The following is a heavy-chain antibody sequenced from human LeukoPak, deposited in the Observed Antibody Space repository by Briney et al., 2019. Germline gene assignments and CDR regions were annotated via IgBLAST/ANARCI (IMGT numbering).Heavy chain of an antibody. CDR1: GFSFSSYS. Sequence: PGGSLRLSCAASGFSFSSYSIHWVRQAPGKGLEWVAVISSDGNSKNFALSVKGRFAISRDNSKNTLFLQMNNLRSADTALYYCVSPTADYPFLYYFDSWGQGTLVTVSS. D-gene: IGHD5-12*01. J-gene: IGHJ4*02. CDR2: ISSDGNSK. CDR3: VSPTADYPFLYYFDS. V-gene: IGHV3-30*09.